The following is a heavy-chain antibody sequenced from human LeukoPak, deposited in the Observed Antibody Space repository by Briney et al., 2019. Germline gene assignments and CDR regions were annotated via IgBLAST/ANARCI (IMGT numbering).Heavy chain of an antibody. D-gene: IGHD6-6*01. CDR2: ISGSGGST. Sequence: PGGSLRLSCAASGFTFSSYGMSWVRQAPGKGLEWVSAISGSGGSTYYADSVKGRFTISRDNSKNTLYLQMNSLRAEDTAVYYCAKAGGRSIAARPVGLNWFDPWGQGTLVTVSS. J-gene: IGHJ5*02. CDR3: AKAGGRSIAARPVGLNWFDP. CDR1: GFTFSSYG. V-gene: IGHV3-23*01.